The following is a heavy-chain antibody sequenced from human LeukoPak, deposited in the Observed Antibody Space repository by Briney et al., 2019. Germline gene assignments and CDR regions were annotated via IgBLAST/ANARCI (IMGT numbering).Heavy chain of an antibody. CDR1: GYTFTGYY. V-gene: IGHV1-2*02. CDR2: INPNSGGT. D-gene: IGHD4-17*01. CDR3: ARVYIDGDYAQGA. J-gene: IGHJ4*02. Sequence: GASVKVSCKASGYTFTGYYMHWVRQAPGQGLEWMGWINPNSGGTNYAQKFQGRVTMTRDTSISTAYMELSRLRSDDTAVYYCARVYIDGDYAQGAWGQGTLVTVSS.